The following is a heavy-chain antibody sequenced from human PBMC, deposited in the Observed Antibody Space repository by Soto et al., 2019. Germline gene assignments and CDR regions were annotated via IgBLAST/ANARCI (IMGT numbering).Heavy chain of an antibody. CDR2: IIPMFATP. CDR3: ARGRVPAAGREAFDI. V-gene: IGHV1-69*01. Sequence: QVQLVQSGAEVKKPGSSVKVSCKSSGGAFRNYIINWVRQAPGQGLEWMGGIIPMFATPTFAQQFQGRLTIIATDSGNTVNMELSSLRSEDTAIYYCARGRVPAAGREAFDIWGLGTMVTVSS. CDR1: GGAFRNYI. J-gene: IGHJ3*02. D-gene: IGHD2-2*01.